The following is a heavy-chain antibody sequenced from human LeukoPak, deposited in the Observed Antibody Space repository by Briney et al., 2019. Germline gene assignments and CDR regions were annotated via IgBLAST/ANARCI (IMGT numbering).Heavy chain of an antibody. V-gene: IGHV3-53*01. CDR3: ARGGYYDSSGYS. CDR1: GFTVSSNY. J-gene: IGHJ5*02. CDR2: IYSGGST. D-gene: IGHD3-22*01. Sequence: PGGSLRLSCAASGFTVSSNYVSWVRQAPGKGLEWVSVIYSGGSTYYADSVKGRFTNSRDNSKNTLYLQMNSLRAEDTAVYYCARGGYYDSSGYSWGQGTLVTVSS.